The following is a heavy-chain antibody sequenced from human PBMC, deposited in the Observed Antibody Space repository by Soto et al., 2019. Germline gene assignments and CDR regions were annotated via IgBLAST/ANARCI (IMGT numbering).Heavy chain of an antibody. CDR1: RFMFSNYG. CDR2: INSDGGTT. Sequence: PGGSLRLSCAASRFMFSNYGMHWVRQAPGKGLAWVSRINSDGGTTAYADSVKGRFTISRDNAKNTLYLQMNSLRAEDTAVYYCARGSEYSYGYHCYGMDVWSQGTTVTVSS. J-gene: IGHJ6*02. D-gene: IGHD5-18*01. V-gene: IGHV3-74*01. CDR3: ARGSEYSYGYHCYGMDV.